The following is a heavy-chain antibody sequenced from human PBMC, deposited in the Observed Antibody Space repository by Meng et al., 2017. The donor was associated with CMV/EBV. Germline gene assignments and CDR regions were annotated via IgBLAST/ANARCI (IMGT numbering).Heavy chain of an antibody. CDR3: ARDHRSMDV. CDR2: INSDGSST. Sequence: ESLKISCAASGSTVSSYWMHWVRQAPGKGLGWVSRINSDGSSTSYADSVKGRFTISRDNAKNTLYLQMNSLRAEDTAVYYCARDHRSMDVWGQGTTVTVSS. V-gene: IGHV3-74*01. J-gene: IGHJ6*02. CDR1: GSTVSSYW.